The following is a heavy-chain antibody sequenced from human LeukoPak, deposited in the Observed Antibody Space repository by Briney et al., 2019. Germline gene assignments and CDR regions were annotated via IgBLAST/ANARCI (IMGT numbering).Heavy chain of an antibody. CDR2: INHSGST. D-gene: IGHD4-17*01. CDR3: ARLNTHDYGDFDAFDI. CDR1: GGSFSGYY. J-gene: IGHJ3*02. V-gene: IGHV4-34*01. Sequence: SETLSLTCAVYGGSFSGYYWSWIRQPPGKGLEWIGEINHSGSTNYNPSLKSRVTISVDTSKNQFSLKPSSVTAADTAVYYCARLNTHDYGDFDAFDIWGQGTMVTVSS.